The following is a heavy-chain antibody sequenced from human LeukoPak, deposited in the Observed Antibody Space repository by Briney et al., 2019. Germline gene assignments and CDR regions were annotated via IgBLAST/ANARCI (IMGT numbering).Heavy chain of an antibody. V-gene: IGHV3-23*01. Sequence: PVGSLRLSCAASVFTFRIYGMTWVRHGPGKGLEWLSGISGSGYNTYYSESVNGRFTISRDNSKNTLYLHMNSLRAEDTAVYYCAKDRGYWGQGTLVTVSA. CDR2: ISGSGYNT. CDR3: AKDRGY. CDR1: VFTFRIYG. J-gene: IGHJ4*02.